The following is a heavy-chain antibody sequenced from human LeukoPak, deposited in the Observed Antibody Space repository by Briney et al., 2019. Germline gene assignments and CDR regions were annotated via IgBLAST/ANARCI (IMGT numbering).Heavy chain of an antibody. CDR3: ASTPRYGSGSYYNGDY. D-gene: IGHD3-10*01. Sequence: GGSLRLSCAASGFTFSSYSMNWVRQAPGKGLEWVSSISSSSSYIYYADSVKGRFTISRDNAKNSLYLQMNSLGVEDTAVYYCASTPRYGSGSYYNGDYWGQGTLVTVSS. V-gene: IGHV3-21*01. J-gene: IGHJ4*02. CDR2: ISSSSSYI. CDR1: GFTFSSYS.